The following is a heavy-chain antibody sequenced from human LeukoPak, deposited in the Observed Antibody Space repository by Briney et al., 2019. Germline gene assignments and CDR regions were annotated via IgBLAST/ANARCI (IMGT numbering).Heavy chain of an antibody. CDR1: GGSISSGGYY. V-gene: IGHV4-30-2*01. CDR2: IYHSGST. CDR3: ARGISLADPFDY. D-gene: IGHD6-19*01. J-gene: IGHJ4*02. Sequence: ASETLSLTCTVSGGSISSGGYYWSWIRQPPGKGLEWIGYIYHSGSTYYNPSLKSRVTISVDTSKNQFSLKLSSVTAADTAVYYCARGISLADPFDYWGQGTLVTVSS.